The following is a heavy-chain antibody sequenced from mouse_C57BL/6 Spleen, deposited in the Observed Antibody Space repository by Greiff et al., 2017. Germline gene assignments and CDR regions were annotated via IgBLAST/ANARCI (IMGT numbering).Heavy chain of an antibody. V-gene: IGHV1-52*01. CDR2: IDPSDSET. D-gene: IGHD2-5*01. CDR3: ARDYSNDFDY. J-gene: IGHJ2*01. CDR1: GYTFTSYW. Sequence: QVQLQQPGAELVRPGSSVKLSCKASGYTFTSYWMHWVKQRPIQGLEWIGNIDPSDSETHYNQKFKDKATLTVDKSSITAYMQLSSLTSEDSAVYYCARDYSNDFDYWGQGTTLTVSS.